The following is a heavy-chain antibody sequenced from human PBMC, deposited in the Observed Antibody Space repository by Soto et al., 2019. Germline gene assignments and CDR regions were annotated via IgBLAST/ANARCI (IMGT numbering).Heavy chain of an antibody. Sequence: GASVKVSCKASGGTFSSYAISWVRQAPGQGLEWMGWISANNGTTNYAQKLQGRVTMTTDTSTSTAYMELRSLRSDDTAVYYCARPPRKDYYGSGSPLGYWGQGTLVTVSS. CDR3: ARPPRKDYYGSGSPLGY. CDR1: GGTFSSYA. CDR2: ISANNGTT. J-gene: IGHJ4*02. V-gene: IGHV1-18*01. D-gene: IGHD3-10*01.